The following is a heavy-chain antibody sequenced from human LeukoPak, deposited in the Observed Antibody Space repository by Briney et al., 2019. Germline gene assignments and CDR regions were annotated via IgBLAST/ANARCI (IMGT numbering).Heavy chain of an antibody. V-gene: IGHV3-49*04. CDR3: TRSFGYYYFYMDV. D-gene: IGHD3-16*01. CDR2: IRTEAYDGAT. Sequence: GGSLRLSCAASGFTFGDYAMSWVRQAPGKGLEWVGFIRTEAYDGATDYGASVKGRFTISRDDSKNIAYLQMNSLNTEDTAVYYCTRSFGYYYFYMDVWGKGTTVIVSS. J-gene: IGHJ6*03. CDR1: GFTFGDYA.